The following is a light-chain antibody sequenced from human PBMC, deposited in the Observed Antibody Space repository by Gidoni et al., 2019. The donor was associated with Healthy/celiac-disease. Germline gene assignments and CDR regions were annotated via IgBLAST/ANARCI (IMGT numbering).Light chain of an antibody. CDR3: LSGDEDNPV. CDR1: VLGENY. V-gene: IGLV3-22*01. Sequence: SYELTPLPSVSVSTGQTSRITCAGDVLGENYADWYQQTPCQAPELVIYDDSERYPGIPERFSGSTSGNTTTLTISMVLTEDEADYYCLSGDEDNPVFGGGTKLTVL. CDR2: DDS. J-gene: IGLJ3*02.